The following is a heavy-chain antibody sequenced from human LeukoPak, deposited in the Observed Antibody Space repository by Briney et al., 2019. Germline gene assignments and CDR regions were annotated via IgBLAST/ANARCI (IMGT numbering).Heavy chain of an antibody. CDR1: GFTFSSYG. CDR3: ARAAGSGSYRIDY. J-gene: IGHJ4*02. Sequence: GGSLRLSCAASGFTFSSYGMSWVRQAPGKGLEWVSAISGSGGSTYYADSVKGRFTISRDNSKNTLYLQMNSLRAEDTAVYYCARAAGSGSYRIDYWGQGTLVTVSS. V-gene: IGHV3-23*01. CDR2: ISGSGGST. D-gene: IGHD3-10*01.